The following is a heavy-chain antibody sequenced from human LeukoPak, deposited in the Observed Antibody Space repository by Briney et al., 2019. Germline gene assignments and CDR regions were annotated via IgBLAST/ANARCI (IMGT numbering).Heavy chain of an antibody. V-gene: IGHV1-69*13. J-gene: IGHJ5*02. CDR1: GGTFSSYA. Sequence: ASVKVSCKASGGTFSSYAISWMRQAPGQGLEWMGGIIPIFGTANYAQKFQGRVTITADESTSTAYMELSSLRSEDTAVYYCARGGSSWYDGESTANNWFDPWGQGTLVTVSS. CDR2: IIPIFGTA. D-gene: IGHD6-13*01. CDR3: ARGGSSWYDGESTANNWFDP.